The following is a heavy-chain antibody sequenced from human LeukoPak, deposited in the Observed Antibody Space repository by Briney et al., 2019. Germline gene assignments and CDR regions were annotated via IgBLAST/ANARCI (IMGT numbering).Heavy chain of an antibody. CDR2: IIPIFGTA. Sequence: SVKVSCKASGGTFSSYAISWVRQAPGQGLEWMGGIIPIFGTANYAQKFQGRVTITTDESTSTAYMELSSLRSGDTAVYYCALENWNDVPADGGFDYWGQGTLVTVSS. D-gene: IGHD1-1*01. CDR3: ALENWNDVPADGGFDY. V-gene: IGHV1-69*05. CDR1: GGTFSSYA. J-gene: IGHJ4*02.